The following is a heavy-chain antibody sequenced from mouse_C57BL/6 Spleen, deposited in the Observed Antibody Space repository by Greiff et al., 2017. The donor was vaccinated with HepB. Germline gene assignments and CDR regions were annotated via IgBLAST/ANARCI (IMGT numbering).Heavy chain of an antibody. V-gene: IGHV1-72*01. CDR1: GYTFTSYW. Sequence: QVQLQQPGAELVKPGASVKLSCKASGYTFTSYWMHWVKQRPGRGLEWIGRIVPNSGGTKYNEKFMSKDTLTVDKTSRTSYMQLSSLTSEDSAVYYSARFDSSPDDWGQGTTLTVSS. CDR2: IVPNSGGT. J-gene: IGHJ2*01. D-gene: IGHD2-4*01. CDR3: ARFDSSPDD.